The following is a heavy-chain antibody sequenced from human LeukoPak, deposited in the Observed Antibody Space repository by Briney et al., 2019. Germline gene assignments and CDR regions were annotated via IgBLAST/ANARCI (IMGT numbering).Heavy chain of an antibody. Sequence: GASVKVSCKTSGYTFSSYTIIWVRQAPGQGLEWMGWTNTNTGNPTYAQGFTGRYVFSLDTSVSTAYLQISGLTADDTAVYFCGRDPRLGIRGYTYGYIDYWGQGTLVTVSS. D-gene: IGHD5-18*01. J-gene: IGHJ4*02. CDR2: TNTNTGNP. CDR3: GRDPRLGIRGYTYGYIDY. V-gene: IGHV7-4-1*02. CDR1: GYTFSSYT.